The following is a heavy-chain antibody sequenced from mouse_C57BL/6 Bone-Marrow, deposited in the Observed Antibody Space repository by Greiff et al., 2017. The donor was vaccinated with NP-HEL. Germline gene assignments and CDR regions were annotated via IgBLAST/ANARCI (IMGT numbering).Heavy chain of an antibody. D-gene: IGHD2-4*01. J-gene: IGHJ2*01. Sequence: DVQLVESGGGLVQPKGSLKLSCAASGFSFNTYAMNWVRQAPGKGLEWVARIRSKSNNYATYYADSVKDRFTISRDDSESMLYLQINNLKTEDTAMYYCVRHDYDSFDYWGQGTTLTVSS. CDR2: IRSKSNNYAT. CDR3: VRHDYDSFDY. V-gene: IGHV10-1*01. CDR1: GFSFNTYA.